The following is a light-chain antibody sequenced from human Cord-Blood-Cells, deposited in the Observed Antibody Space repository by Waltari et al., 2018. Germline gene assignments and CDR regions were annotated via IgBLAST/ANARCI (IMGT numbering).Light chain of an antibody. Sequence: QSALTQPASVSGSPGQSITISCTGTSSDVGGYNYVSWYQQHPGKAPKLMIYDVSNRPSGVSNRFSCSKAGNTASRTISGLQAEDEADYYCSSYTSSSTWVFGGGTKLTVL. CDR3: SSYTSSSTWV. CDR2: DVS. J-gene: IGLJ3*02. CDR1: SSDVGGYNY. V-gene: IGLV2-14*03.